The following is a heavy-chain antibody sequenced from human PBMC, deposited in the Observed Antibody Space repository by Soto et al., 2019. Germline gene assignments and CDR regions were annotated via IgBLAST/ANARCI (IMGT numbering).Heavy chain of an antibody. CDR1: GGSISSSSNY. CDR2: IYYSGST. V-gene: IGHV4-39*01. J-gene: IGHJ3*02. Sequence: SETLSLTCTVSGGSISSSSNYWGWIRQPPGKGLEWIGSIYYSGSTYYNPSLKSRVTISVDTSKNQFSLKLSSVTAADTAVYYCASGIEYYFDSSGYGQRAFDIWGQGTMVTVSS. CDR3: ASGIEYYFDSSGYGQRAFDI. D-gene: IGHD3-22*01.